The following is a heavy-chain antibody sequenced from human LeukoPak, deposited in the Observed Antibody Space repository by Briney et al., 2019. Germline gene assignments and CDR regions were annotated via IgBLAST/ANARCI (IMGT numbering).Heavy chain of an antibody. D-gene: IGHD3-10*01. CDR3: RAPYYGSFDY. Sequence: PGGSLRLSCAASGFTFSSYAMHWVRQAPGKGLEWVAVISYDGSNKYYADSVKGRFTISRDNSKNTLYLQMNSLRAEDTAVYYCRAPYYGSFDYWGQGTLVTVSS. CDR1: GFTFSSYA. CDR2: ISYDGSNK. J-gene: IGHJ4*02. V-gene: IGHV3-30-3*01.